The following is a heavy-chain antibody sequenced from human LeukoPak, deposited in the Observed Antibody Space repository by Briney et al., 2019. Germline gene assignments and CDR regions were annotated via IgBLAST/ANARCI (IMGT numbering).Heavy chain of an antibody. CDR2: INPNSGGT. Sequence: ASVKVSCKASGYTFTGYYMHWVRQAPGQGLEWMGWINPNSGGTNYAQKFQGRVTMTRDTSISTAYMELSRLRSDDTAVYYCAREDDILTGYCKGYYFDYWGQGTLVTVSS. J-gene: IGHJ4*02. CDR1: GYTFTGYY. CDR3: AREDDILTGYCKGYYFDY. V-gene: IGHV1-2*02. D-gene: IGHD3-9*01.